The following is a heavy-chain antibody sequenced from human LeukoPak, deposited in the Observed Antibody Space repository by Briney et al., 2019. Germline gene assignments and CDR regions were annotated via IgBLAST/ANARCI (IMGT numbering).Heavy chain of an antibody. V-gene: IGHV4-59*05. D-gene: IGHD1-26*01. Sequence: KASETLSLTCTVSGGSISSYYWSWIRQPPGKGLEWIGSIYYIGSTYYNPSLKSRVTISVDTSKNQFSLKLRSVTAADTAVYYCARHVNSNGSPSDYWGQGTLVTVSS. CDR3: ARHVNSNGSPSDY. CDR2: IYYIGST. CDR1: GGSISSYY. J-gene: IGHJ4*02.